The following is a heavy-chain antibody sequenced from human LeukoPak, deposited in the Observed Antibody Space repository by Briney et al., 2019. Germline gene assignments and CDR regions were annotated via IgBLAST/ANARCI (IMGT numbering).Heavy chain of an antibody. J-gene: IGHJ4*02. V-gene: IGHV4-61*02. CDR3: ARHLYDSSGYYYNY. CDR1: GGSISSGSYY. Sequence: SETLSLTCTVSGGSISSGSYYWSWIRQPAGKGLEWIGRIYTSGSTNYNPSLKSRVTISVDTSKNQFSLKLSSVTAADTAVYYCARHLYDSSGYYYNYWGQGTLVTVSS. D-gene: IGHD3-22*01. CDR2: IYTSGST.